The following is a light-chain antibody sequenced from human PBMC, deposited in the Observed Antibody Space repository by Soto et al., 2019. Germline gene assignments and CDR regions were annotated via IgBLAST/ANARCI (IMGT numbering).Light chain of an antibody. V-gene: IGKV3-11*01. CDR1: RRVSSY. Sequence: ETVLTQSPATLSLSPGDRATLSCRASRRVSSYLAWYQQKAGQAPRLLIYDASNRAAGTPARFSGSGSGTDFTLTISSLEPEDFAVYYCQQYHNWPAFGQGTKVDI. CDR2: DAS. J-gene: IGKJ1*01. CDR3: QQYHNWPA.